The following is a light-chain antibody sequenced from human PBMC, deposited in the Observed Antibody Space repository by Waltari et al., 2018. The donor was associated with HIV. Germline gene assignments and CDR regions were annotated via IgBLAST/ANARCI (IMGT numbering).Light chain of an antibody. CDR2: GAS. Sequence: VMTQSPATLSVSPGERATLSCRASQNIANNGTWNQRKPRHPPRLLICGASTRATGIPARCSGSGSGTEFTLTISSLQSEDFAVYYCQQYNKWPWTFGQGTRVEIK. J-gene: IGKJ1*01. V-gene: IGKV3-15*01. CDR1: QNIANN. CDR3: QQYNKWPWT.